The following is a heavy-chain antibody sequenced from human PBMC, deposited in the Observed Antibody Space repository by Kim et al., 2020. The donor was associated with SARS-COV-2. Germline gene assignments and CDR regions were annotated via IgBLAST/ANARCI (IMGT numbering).Heavy chain of an antibody. CDR1: GYSISSGYY. D-gene: IGHD3-10*01. J-gene: IGHJ3*02. V-gene: IGHV4-38-2*02. CDR2: IYHSGST. Sequence: SETLSLTCTVSGYSISSGYYWGWIRQPPGKGLEWIGSIYHSGSTYYNPSLKSRVTISVDTSKNQFSLKLSSVTAADTAVYYCARFMVRGVTDDAFDIWG. CDR3: ARFMVRGVTDDAFDI.